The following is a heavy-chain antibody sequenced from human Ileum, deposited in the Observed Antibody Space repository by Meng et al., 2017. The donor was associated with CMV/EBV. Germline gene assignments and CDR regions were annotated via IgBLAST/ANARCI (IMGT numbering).Heavy chain of an antibody. Sequence: QVPLQESGPGLVNPSQTLSLTCSVSCDSIDSGDYSWNWVRQPPGKGLEWIGYIYYNGNAYYNPSLKSQVTISVDTSKNQFSLRLKSVTAADSAVYFRARGGIFRGLDYWGQGTLVTVSS. CDR2: IYYNGNA. V-gene: IGHV4-30-4*08. CDR1: CDSIDSGDYS. CDR3: ARGGIFRGLDY. D-gene: IGHD3-10*01. J-gene: IGHJ4*02.